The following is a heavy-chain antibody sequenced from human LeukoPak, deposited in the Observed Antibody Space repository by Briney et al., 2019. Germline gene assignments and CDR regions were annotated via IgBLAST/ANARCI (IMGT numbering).Heavy chain of an antibody. CDR1: GYTFTIHG. CDR2: ISGYNGNT. D-gene: IGHD6-19*01. J-gene: IGHJ4*02. V-gene: IGHV1-18*01. Sequence: ASVKVSCKASGYTFTIHGISWVRQAPGQGLEWMGWISGYNGNTDYAQNLQDRVTMTTDTSTTTAYMELRSLRSDDTAVYYYARTSSGWYLGDYWGQGTLVTVSS. CDR3: ARTSSGWYLGDY.